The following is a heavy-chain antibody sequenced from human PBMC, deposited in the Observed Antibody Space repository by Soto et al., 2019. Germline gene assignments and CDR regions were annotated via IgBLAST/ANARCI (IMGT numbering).Heavy chain of an antibody. CDR1: GFTFSSFA. Sequence: GGSLRLSCAASGFTFSSFALSWVRQAPGRGLEWVSAISGSGDGTDYADSVKGRFTISRDNSKNTLYLQMNSLRAEDTAVYYCAGPGYSSQDYWGQGALVTVSS. CDR3: AGPGYSSQDY. V-gene: IGHV3-23*01. D-gene: IGHD5-18*01. CDR2: ISGSGDGT. J-gene: IGHJ4*02.